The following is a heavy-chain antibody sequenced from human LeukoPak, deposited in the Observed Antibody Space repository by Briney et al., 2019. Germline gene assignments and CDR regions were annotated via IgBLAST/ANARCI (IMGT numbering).Heavy chain of an antibody. CDR2: ISSSGSII. D-gene: IGHD2-2*01. CDR1: GFTFSDYY. V-gene: IGHV3-11*04. Sequence: PGGSLRLSCAASGFTFSDYYMSWIRQAPGKGLEWVSYISSSGSIIDYADSVRGRFTISRDNAKNSLYLQINSLRAEDTAVYYCTSPPLGYCSTTSCLQYFEQWGQGTLVTVSS. CDR3: TSPPLGYCSTTSCLQYFEQ. J-gene: IGHJ1*01.